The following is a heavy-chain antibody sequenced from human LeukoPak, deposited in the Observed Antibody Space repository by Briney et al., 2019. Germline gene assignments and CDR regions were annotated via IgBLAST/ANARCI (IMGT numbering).Heavy chain of an antibody. CDR3: ATGRIVGATSGGTDY. D-gene: IGHD1-26*01. V-gene: IGHV1-24*01. J-gene: IGHJ4*02. CDR1: GYTLTELS. CDR2: FDPEDGET. Sequence: ASVKVSCKVSGYTLTELSMHWVRQAPGKGLEWMGGFDPEDGETIYAQKFQGRGTMTEDTSTDTAYMELSSLRSEDTAVYYCATGRIVGATSGGTDYWGQGTLVTVSS.